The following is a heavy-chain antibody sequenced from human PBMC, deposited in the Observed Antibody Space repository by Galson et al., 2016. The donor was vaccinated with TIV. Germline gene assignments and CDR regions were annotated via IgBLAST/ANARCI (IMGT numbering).Heavy chain of an antibody. Sequence: SLRLSCAASGFNSSPYSMHWVRQAPGKGLEWVAVISNDGKSAYYADSVKGRFTISRDNSKNMLYLQMNSLGPEDTAVYYCAKEGYYYDSNSKNWFDPWGQGTLVTFSS. V-gene: IGHV3-30-3*02. CDR2: ISNDGKSA. D-gene: IGHD3-22*01. J-gene: IGHJ5*02. CDR1: GFNSSPYS. CDR3: AKEGYYYDSNSKNWFDP.